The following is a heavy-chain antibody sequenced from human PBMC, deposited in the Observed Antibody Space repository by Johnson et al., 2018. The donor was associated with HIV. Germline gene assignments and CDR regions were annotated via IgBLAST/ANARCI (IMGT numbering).Heavy chain of an antibody. V-gene: IGHV3-33*06. CDR3: AKDGYRAALDV. D-gene: IGHD5-24*01. J-gene: IGHJ3*01. CDR2: IWYDGSKK. CDR1: GFTFSSYG. Sequence: QVQLVESGGGVVQPGRSLRLSCTASGFTFSSYGIHWVRQAPGKGLEWVALIWYDGSKKYYADSVKGRFTISRDNSKNTMDLQMNSLRAEDTAVYYCAKDGYRAALDVWGQGTMVTVST.